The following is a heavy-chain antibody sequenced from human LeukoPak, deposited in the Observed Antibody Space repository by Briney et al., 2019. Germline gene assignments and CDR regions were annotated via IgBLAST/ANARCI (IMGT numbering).Heavy chain of an antibody. J-gene: IGHJ4*02. Sequence: GRSLRLSCAASGFTFSSYCMHWVRQAPGKGLEWVAVISYDGSNKYYADSVKGRFTISRDNSKNTLYLQMNSLRAEDTAVYYCAKGSGYNFDYWGQGTLVTVSS. CDR3: AKGSGYNFDY. CDR2: ISYDGSNK. V-gene: IGHV3-30*18. D-gene: IGHD3-22*01. CDR1: GFTFSSYC.